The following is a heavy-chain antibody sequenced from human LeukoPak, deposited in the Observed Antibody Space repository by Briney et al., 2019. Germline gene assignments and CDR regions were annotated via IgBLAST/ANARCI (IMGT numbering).Heavy chain of an antibody. CDR3: ASGTWNHLLDF. J-gene: IGHJ4*02. Sequence: SETLSLTCIVSGASIGGKYWSWIRQAAGKGLEWIGRMYGSGNINYNPPLQSRVTMSVDTSKNQFSLQLTSVTAADTAVYYCASGTWNHLLDFWGQGTLVTVSS. CDR2: MYGSGNI. V-gene: IGHV4-4*07. D-gene: IGHD1-1*01. CDR1: GASIGGKY.